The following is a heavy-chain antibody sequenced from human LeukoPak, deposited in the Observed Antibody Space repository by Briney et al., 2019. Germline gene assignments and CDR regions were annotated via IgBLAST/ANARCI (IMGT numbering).Heavy chain of an antibody. CDR1: GFTFSTYT. V-gene: IGHV3-23*01. J-gene: IGHJ4*02. CDR3: ARVRGTIGGYFDN. CDR2: INTGGGT. D-gene: IGHD3-10*01. Sequence: GGSLRLSCAASGFTFSTYTLTWVRQAPGKGPEWVSAINTGGGTNYPDSVKGRFTVSRDNSENALYLKMNSLRAEDTAVYYCARVRGTIGGYFDNWGQGTLVTVSS.